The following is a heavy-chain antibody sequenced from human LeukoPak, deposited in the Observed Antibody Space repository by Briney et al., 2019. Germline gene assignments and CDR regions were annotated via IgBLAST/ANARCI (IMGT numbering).Heavy chain of an antibody. Sequence: ASVKVSCKASGYTLTSHDINWVRQAAGQGLEWMGWMNPKSGDTGYAQKFQDRVAMTRDTSINTVYMELSRLRSDDTAVYYCARDDSPYCGGDCYSAFDYWGQGTLVTVSS. CDR3: ARDDSPYCGGDCYSAFDY. J-gene: IGHJ4*02. V-gene: IGHV1-8*01. D-gene: IGHD2-21*02. CDR2: MNPKSGDT. CDR1: GYTLTSHD.